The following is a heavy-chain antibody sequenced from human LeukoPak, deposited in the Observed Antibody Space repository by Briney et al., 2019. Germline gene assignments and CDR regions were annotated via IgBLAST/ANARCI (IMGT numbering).Heavy chain of an antibody. Sequence: GASVKVSCKASGYSFTSYDINWVRQATGQGLEWMGWMNPNSGNTGDTQKFQGRVTMTRDTSISTAYMELSSLTSEDTAVYYCAKTSGYSSGPNWFDPWGQGTLVTISP. J-gene: IGHJ5*02. V-gene: IGHV1-8*01. CDR2: MNPNSGNT. CDR3: AKTSGYSSGPNWFDP. CDR1: GYSFTSYD. D-gene: IGHD6-19*01.